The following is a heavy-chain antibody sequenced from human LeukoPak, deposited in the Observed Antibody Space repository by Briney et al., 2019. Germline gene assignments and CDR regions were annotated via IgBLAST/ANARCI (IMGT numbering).Heavy chain of an antibody. Sequence: SETLSLTCAVYGGSFSGYYWSWIRQPPGKGLEWIGEINHSGSTYYNPSLKSRVTISVDTSKNQFSLKLSSVTAADTAVYYCARVVHMPTDPLFGESDDAFDIWGQGTMVTVSS. D-gene: IGHD3-10*02. V-gene: IGHV4-34*01. CDR2: INHSGST. J-gene: IGHJ3*02. CDR3: ARVVHMPTDPLFGESDDAFDI. CDR1: GGSFSGYY.